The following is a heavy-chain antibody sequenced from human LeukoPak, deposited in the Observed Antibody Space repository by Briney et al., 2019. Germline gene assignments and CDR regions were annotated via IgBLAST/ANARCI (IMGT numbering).Heavy chain of an antibody. V-gene: IGHV3-13*04. J-gene: IGHJ2*01. Sequence: GGSLRLSCAASGFTFSSYDMHWVRQTKGKGLEWVSVIGTAGYTYYSGSVKGRFTISRENAENSLYLQMNSLRAGDTAVYYCARVLAVAGRNWYFDLWGRGPVGTVSP. CDR1: GFTFSSYD. CDR3: ARVLAVAGRNWYFDL. D-gene: IGHD6-19*01. CDR2: IGTAGYT.